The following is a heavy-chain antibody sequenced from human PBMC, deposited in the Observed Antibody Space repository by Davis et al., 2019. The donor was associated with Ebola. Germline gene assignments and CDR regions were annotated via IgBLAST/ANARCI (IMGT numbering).Heavy chain of an antibody. D-gene: IGHD4-17*01. J-gene: IGHJ5*02. Sequence: MPSETLSLTCTVSGGSISSGDYYWSWIRQPPGKGLEWIGYIYYSGSTYYNPSLKSRVTISVDTSKNQFSLKLSSVTAADTAVYYCARETTTVTTGWFDPWGQGTLVTVSS. V-gene: IGHV4-30-4*01. CDR2: IYYSGST. CDR1: GGSISSGDYY. CDR3: ARETTTVTTGWFDP.